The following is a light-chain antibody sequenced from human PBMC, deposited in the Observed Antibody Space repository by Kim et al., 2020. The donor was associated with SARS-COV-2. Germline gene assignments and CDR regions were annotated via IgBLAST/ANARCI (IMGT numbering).Light chain of an antibody. V-gene: IGKV1-5*03. J-gene: IGKJ1*01. CDR1: QSIDIW. CDR2: QAS. CDR3: QQYRSHWT. Sequence: AASVGDRVTITFRASQSIDIWLAWYQQKPGKAPKLLIYQASSLESEVPSRFSGSGSGTEFTLTISSLQPDDFATYYCQQYRSHWTFGQGTKVDIK.